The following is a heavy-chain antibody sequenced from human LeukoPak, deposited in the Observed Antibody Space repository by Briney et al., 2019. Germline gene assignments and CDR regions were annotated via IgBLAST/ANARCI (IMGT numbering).Heavy chain of an antibody. V-gene: IGHV4-59*01. CDR1: GGSISSYY. J-gene: IGHJ6*02. CDR3: ARAPGDGYNGGMDV. Sequence: SETLSLTCTVSGGSISSYYWSWIRQPPGKGLEWLGYIYYSGSTNYNPSLKSRVTISVDTSKNQFSLKLSSVTAAVTAVYYCARAPGDGYNGGMDVWGQGTTVTVSS. D-gene: IGHD5-24*01. CDR2: IYYSGST.